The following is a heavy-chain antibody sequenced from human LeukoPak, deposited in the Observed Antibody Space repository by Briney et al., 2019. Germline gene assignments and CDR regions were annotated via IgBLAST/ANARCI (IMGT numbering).Heavy chain of an antibody. CDR1: GGSISSSSYY. D-gene: IGHD3-22*01. Sequence: SETLSLTCTVSGGSISSSSYYWGWIRQPPGKGLEWIGSIYYSGSTYYNPSLKSRVTISVDTSKNQFSLKLSSVTAADTAVYYCARARVEYYYDSSGLAYFQHWGQGTLVTVSS. V-gene: IGHV4-39*07. CDR2: IYYSGST. CDR3: ARARVEYYYDSSGLAYFQH. J-gene: IGHJ1*01.